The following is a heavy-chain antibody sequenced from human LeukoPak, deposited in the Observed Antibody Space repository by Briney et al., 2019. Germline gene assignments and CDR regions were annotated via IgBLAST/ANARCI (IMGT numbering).Heavy chain of an antibody. V-gene: IGHV4-59*01. J-gene: IGHJ5*02. CDR3: ARGGYNFDP. Sequence: PGTLSLTCTVSGGSISSYYWSWSCPPPGTGLEWIGYIHYTLGINYNPSPKSRSSISVHTSKHQACLKWSSVAAADTALYYCARGGYNFDPWGQGFLVTVSS. CDR1: GGSISSYY. CDR2: IHYTLGI. D-gene: IGHD5-24*01.